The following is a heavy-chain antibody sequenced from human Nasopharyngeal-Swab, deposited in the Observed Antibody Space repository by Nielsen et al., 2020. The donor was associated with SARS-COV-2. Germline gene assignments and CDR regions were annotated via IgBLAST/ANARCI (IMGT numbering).Heavy chain of an antibody. Sequence: GESLKISCAASGFTFSSYWMHWVRQAPGKGLVWVSRINSDGSSTSYADSVKGRFTISRDNAKNTLYLQMNSLRAEDTAAYYCAREGTQWELLDAFDIWGQGTMVTVSS. CDR2: INSDGSST. D-gene: IGHD1-26*01. V-gene: IGHV3-74*01. CDR3: AREGTQWELLDAFDI. CDR1: GFTFSSYW. J-gene: IGHJ3*02.